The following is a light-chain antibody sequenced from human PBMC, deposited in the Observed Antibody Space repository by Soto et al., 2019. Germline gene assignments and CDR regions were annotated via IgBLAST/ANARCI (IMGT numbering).Light chain of an antibody. J-gene: IGLJ1*01. V-gene: IGLV2-14*03. CDR1: SSDVGGYNY. Sequence: QSVLTQPASVSGSPGQSITISCTGTSSDVGGYNYVSWYQQYPGKAPKLMIYDVTNRPSGVSNRFSGSKSGNTASLTISGLQAEDEADYYYSSYRLSSTLCVFVTGTNSTVL. CDR3: SSYRLSSTLCV. CDR2: DVT.